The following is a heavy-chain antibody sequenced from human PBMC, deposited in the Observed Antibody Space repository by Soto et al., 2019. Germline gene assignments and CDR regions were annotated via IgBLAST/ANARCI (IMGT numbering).Heavy chain of an antibody. J-gene: IGHJ5*02. CDR1: GFIFIAYY. V-gene: IGHV1-2*06. CDR2: INPNGGGI. Sequence: ASVKVSCKASGFIFIAYYLQWVRQAPGQGLAWMVRINPNGGGIIYAQKFQGRVTMTTDTSSSTAYLELRGLRSDDTAIYYCAKGGLYDYVWGTSFDPWGQGTLVTVSS. CDR3: AKGGLYDYVWGTSFDP. D-gene: IGHD3-16*01.